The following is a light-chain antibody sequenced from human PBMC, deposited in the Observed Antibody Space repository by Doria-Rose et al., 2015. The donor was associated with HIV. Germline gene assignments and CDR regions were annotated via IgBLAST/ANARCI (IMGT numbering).Light chain of an antibody. Sequence: DIQLTQSPSSLFASVGDKITIACRASQSITRYLNWYQHKPRKAPKLLIYAASILQSGVPSRFSGSGSGTDFTLTISSLRPEDFATYYCQQSHSIPWTFGQGTKVEIK. V-gene: IGKV1-39*01. CDR3: QQSHSIPWT. CDR1: QSITRY. J-gene: IGKJ1*01. CDR2: AAS.